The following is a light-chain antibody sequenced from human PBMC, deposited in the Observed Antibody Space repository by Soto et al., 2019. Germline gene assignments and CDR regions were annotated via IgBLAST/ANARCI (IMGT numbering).Light chain of an antibody. V-gene: IGKV1-5*03. CDR2: KAS. CDR1: QSISTW. J-gene: IGKJ1*01. Sequence: DIQMTQSPSTLPSSVGDRVTITCRASQSISTWLAWYQQKPGKAPNLLIYKASYLASGVPSRFSGSGSGTEFTLTISSLPPDDFATYYCQQYNSYKTFGQGTKVDIK. CDR3: QQYNSYKT.